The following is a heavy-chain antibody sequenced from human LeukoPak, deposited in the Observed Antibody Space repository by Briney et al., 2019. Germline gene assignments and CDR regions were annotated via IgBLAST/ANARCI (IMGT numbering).Heavy chain of an antibody. CDR2: IYSGGST. CDR3: ARGPGGFGELSLDH. Sequence: PSETLSLTCTVSGGSISSYYWSWIRQPAGKGLEWIGRIYSGGSTNYNPSLKSRVTMSVDTSKNKFSLNLSSVTAADTAVYYCARGPGGFGELSLDHWGQGTLVTVSS. CDR1: GGSISSYY. D-gene: IGHD3-10*01. V-gene: IGHV4-4*07. J-gene: IGHJ4*02.